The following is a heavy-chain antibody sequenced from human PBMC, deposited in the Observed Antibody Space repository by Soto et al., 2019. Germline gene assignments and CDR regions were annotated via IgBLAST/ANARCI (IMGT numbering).Heavy chain of an antibody. CDR2: ISSSSSTI. Sequence: GGSLRLSCAASGFTFSSYSMNWVRQAPGKGLEWVSYISSSSSTIYYADSVKGRFTISRDNAKNSLYLQMNSLRDEDTAVYYCARDLIVGAPTWFDPWGQGTLVTVSS. V-gene: IGHV3-48*02. J-gene: IGHJ5*02. CDR3: ARDLIVGAPTWFDP. D-gene: IGHD1-26*01. CDR1: GFTFSSYS.